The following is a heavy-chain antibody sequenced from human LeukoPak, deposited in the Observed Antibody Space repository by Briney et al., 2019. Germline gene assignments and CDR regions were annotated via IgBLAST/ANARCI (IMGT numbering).Heavy chain of an antibody. J-gene: IGHJ6*02. V-gene: IGHV3-21*05. Sequence: KAGGAPRLSCAASGHTFNSYSMNWVSQAPGKGLVFVSFISSSSCYIYYADSVKGRFTISRDNAKNSLYLQINSLRAEDTAVYYCARVLGGYDPNGYYYYGMDVWGQGTTVTVSS. CDR3: ARVLGGYDPNGYYYYGMDV. CDR1: GHTFNSYS. D-gene: IGHD5-12*01. CDR2: ISSSSCYI.